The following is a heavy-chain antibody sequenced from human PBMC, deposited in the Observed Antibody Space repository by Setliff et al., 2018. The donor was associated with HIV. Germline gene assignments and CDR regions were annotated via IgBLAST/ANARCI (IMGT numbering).Heavy chain of an antibody. J-gene: IGHJ4*02. Sequence: GGSLRLSCAASGFTFDSHWMDWVRQAPGKGLEWVANIKPDGSDKIYADSVKGRFAISRDNAKNSLYLQMNSLRVEDTAVYYCARAGQWLSFDYWGQGALVTVSS. D-gene: IGHD6-19*01. V-gene: IGHV3-7*01. CDR1: GFTFDSHW. CDR2: IKPDGSDK. CDR3: ARAGQWLSFDY.